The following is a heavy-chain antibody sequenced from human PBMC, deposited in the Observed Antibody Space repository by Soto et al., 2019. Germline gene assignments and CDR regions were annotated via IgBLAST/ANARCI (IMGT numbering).Heavy chain of an antibody. CDR3: DRIGWSGYYYYYYCMDV. CDR1: GGSFSGYY. CDR2: INHSGST. Sequence: SETLSLTCAVYGGSFSGYYWSWIRQPPGKGLEWIGEINHSGSTNYNPSLKSRVTISVDTSKNQFSLKLSSGTAADTAVYYCDRIGWSGYYYYYYCMDVWGKGTTVNVSS. J-gene: IGHJ6*03. V-gene: IGHV4-34*01. D-gene: IGHD3-3*01.